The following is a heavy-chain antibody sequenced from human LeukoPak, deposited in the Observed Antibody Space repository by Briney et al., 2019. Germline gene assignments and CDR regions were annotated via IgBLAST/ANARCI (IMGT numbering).Heavy chain of an antibody. V-gene: IGHV3-23*01. J-gene: IGHJ5*02. Sequence: GGFLRLSCAASGFPFSSHAMSWVRQPPGKGLEWVAAISNGKTYYADSVRGRFAISRDDPTNTVYLHMNSLRDEDTALYHCVREAGYCAPVCVKTNWFDPWGQGTLVTVSS. CDR2: ISNGKT. CDR3: VREAGYCAPVCVKTNWFDP. CDR1: GFPFSSHA. D-gene: IGHD2-15*01.